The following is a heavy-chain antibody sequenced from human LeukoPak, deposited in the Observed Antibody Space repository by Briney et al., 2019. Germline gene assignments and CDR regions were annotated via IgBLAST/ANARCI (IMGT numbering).Heavy chain of an antibody. CDR1: GFTFTSSA. CDR3: AGQGYSYGDAFDI. J-gene: IGHJ3*02. Sequence: GTSVKVSCKASGFTFTSSAIQWVRQARGQRLEWIGWIVVGSGNTNYAQKFQERVTITRDMSTSTAYMELSSLRSEDTAVYYCAGQGYSYGDAFDIWGQGTMVTVSS. CDR2: IVVGSGNT. D-gene: IGHD5-18*01. V-gene: IGHV1-58*02.